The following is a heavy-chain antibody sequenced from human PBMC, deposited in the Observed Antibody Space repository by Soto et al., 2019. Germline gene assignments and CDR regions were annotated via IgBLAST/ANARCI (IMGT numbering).Heavy chain of an antibody. Sequence: SVKVSCTASGGTFSSYAISWVRQAPGQELEWIGGIIPIFGTANYAQKFQGRVTITADESTSTAYMELSSLRSEDTAVYYCATEYDSSGYYYSVYFDYWXQGTLVTVSS. CDR1: GGTFSSYA. CDR3: ATEYDSSGYYYSVYFDY. CDR2: IIPIFGTA. J-gene: IGHJ4*02. V-gene: IGHV1-69*13. D-gene: IGHD3-22*01.